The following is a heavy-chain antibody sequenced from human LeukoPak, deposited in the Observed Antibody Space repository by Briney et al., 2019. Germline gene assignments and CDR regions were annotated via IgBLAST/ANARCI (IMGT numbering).Heavy chain of an antibody. CDR3: AMHERSLGVGYGSGNVDPGY. D-gene: IGHD3-10*01. CDR1: GGSITSSTYY. V-gene: IGHV4-39*01. CDR2: VDNGEAT. Sequence: KTSGTLSLTCTVSGGSITSSTYYWAWLRQPPGQGLEWIGSVDNGEATSYNPSLRSRVTLSVDTSRSQFSLKLSSVTASDTAVYSCAMHERSLGVGYGSGNVDPGYWGQGTLVTVSS. J-gene: IGHJ4*02.